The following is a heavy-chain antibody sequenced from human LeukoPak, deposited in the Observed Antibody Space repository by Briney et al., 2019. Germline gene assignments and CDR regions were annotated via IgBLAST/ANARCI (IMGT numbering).Heavy chain of an antibody. Sequence: SETLSLTCAIHGASFRDYSWSWIRLPPGKGLEWVGHMYYSGTTKYNPSLKSRVTISVDTSKNQFSLRLSSVTAADTAVYFCARAGSIYGWFDYWGQGTLVTVSS. V-gene: IGHV4-59*13. CDR3: ARAGSIYGWFDY. CDR2: MYYSGTT. J-gene: IGHJ4*02. CDR1: GASFRDYS. D-gene: IGHD5-18*01.